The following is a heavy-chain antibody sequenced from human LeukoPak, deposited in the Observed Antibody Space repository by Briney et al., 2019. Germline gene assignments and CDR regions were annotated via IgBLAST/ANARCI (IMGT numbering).Heavy chain of an antibody. CDR2: ISGSGGST. D-gene: IGHD3-22*01. CDR3: AKDRSSNSGSSAYDSSGYGDY. V-gene: IGHV3-23*01. J-gene: IGHJ4*02. CDR1: GFTFSSYA. Sequence: GGSLRLSCAASGFTFSSYAMSWVRQAPGKGLEWVSAISGSGGSTYYADSVKGRFTISGDNSKNTLYLQMSSLRAEDTAVYYCAKDRSSNSGSSAYDSSGYGDYWGQGTLVTVSS.